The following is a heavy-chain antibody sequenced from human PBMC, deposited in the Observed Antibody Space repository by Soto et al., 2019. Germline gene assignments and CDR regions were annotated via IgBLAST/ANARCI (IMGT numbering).Heavy chain of an antibody. V-gene: IGHV3-74*01. Sequence: EVQLVESGGGLVQPGGSLRLSCAASTFTFSSFWMHWVRQAPGKGLVWVSRINSDGSSTSYADSVKGRFTISRDNAKNTLYLQMNSLRAEDEAVYYCVSALYSSANDAFDMWGQGTMVTVSS. J-gene: IGHJ3*02. CDR3: VSALYSSANDAFDM. D-gene: IGHD6-25*01. CDR2: INSDGSST. CDR1: TFTFSSFW.